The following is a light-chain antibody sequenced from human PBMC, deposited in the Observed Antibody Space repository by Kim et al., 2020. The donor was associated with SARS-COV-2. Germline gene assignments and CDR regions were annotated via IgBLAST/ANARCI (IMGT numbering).Light chain of an antibody. Sequence: QAVRITCQGDSISSYYATCYQQKPGHAPLLVFYGNNNRPSGPADRFSCSSADNTSFSTIAGKQAGDEAYYYCNSRDSSDNVVFGGGTKLTVL. CDR1: SISSYY. J-gene: IGLJ2*01. CDR2: GNN. V-gene: IGLV3-19*01. CDR3: NSRDSSDNVV.